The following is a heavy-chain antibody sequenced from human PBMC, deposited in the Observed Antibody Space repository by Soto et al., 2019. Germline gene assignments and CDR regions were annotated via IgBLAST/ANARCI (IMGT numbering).Heavy chain of an antibody. V-gene: IGHV4-30-2*01. D-gene: IGHD3-3*01. J-gene: IGHJ4*02. CDR1: GGSISSGGYS. CDR2: IYHSGST. CDR3: ARGGKDYDFWSGYYPFDY. Sequence: QLQLQESGSGLVKPSQTLSLTCAVSGGSISSGGYSWSWIRQPPGKGLEWIGYIYHSGSTYYNPSLKSRVTRSVDRSKNQFSLKLSSVTAADTAVYYCARGGKDYDFWSGYYPFDYWGQGTLVTVSS.